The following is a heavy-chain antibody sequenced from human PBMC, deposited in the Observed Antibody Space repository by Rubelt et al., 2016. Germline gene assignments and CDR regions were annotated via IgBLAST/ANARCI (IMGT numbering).Heavy chain of an antibody. V-gene: IGHV3-7*01. CDR2: IKQDGSEK. J-gene: IGHJ4*02. CDR3: ARDIGGDY. Sequence: EVQLVESGGSVVQPGGSLRLSCAASGFTFDDYTMHWVRQAPGKSLEWVANIKQDGSEKFYVDSVKGRFPISRDNAKNSLYLQMNSLRAEDTAVYYCARDIGGDYWGQGTLVTVSS. CDR1: GFTFDDYT. D-gene: IGHD1-26*01.